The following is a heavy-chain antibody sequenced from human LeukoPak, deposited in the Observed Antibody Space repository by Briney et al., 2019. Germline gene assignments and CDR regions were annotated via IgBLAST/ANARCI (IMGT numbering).Heavy chain of an antibody. CDR2: ISSSSSYI. Sequence: PGGSLRLSCAASGFTFSSYSMNWVRQAPGKGLEWVSSISSSSSYIYYADSVKGRSTISRDNAKNSLYLQMNSLRAEDTAVYYCARDGYSSSSGGYYMDVWGKGTTVTVSS. J-gene: IGHJ6*03. D-gene: IGHD6-6*01. CDR3: ARDGYSSSSGGYYMDV. CDR1: GFTFSSYS. V-gene: IGHV3-21*01.